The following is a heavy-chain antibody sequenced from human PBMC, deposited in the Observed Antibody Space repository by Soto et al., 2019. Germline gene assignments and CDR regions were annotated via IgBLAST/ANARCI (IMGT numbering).Heavy chain of an antibody. CDR2: ISYSGST. J-gene: IGHJ4*02. D-gene: IGHD2-15*01. V-gene: IGHV4-30-4*01. CDR3: ATMGTPATGLYFFDY. Sequence: QVQLQESGPGLVKPSQTLSLTCTVSGGSISSGNYYWSWIRQPPGKGLEWIGFISYSGSTYYCTSLKSRVTISVDTSKSQLALKLSFVTAADTAVYYCATMGTPATGLYFFDYWGQGSLVTVSS. CDR1: GGSISSGNYY.